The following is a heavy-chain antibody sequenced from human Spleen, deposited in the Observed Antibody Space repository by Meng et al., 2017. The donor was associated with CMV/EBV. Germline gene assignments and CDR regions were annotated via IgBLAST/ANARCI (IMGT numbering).Heavy chain of an antibody. Sequence: GGSLRLSCVGSGFPFHTYSINWVRQAPGKGLEWVSSISSSGSYKYFADSVKGRFTISRDNAMNSLYLQMDSLRAEDTAVYYCARDLGANPYYYYYGMDVWGQGTTVTVSS. CDR1: GFPFHTYS. CDR3: ARDLGANPYYYYYGMDV. J-gene: IGHJ6*02. CDR2: ISSSGSYK. V-gene: IGHV3-21*01. D-gene: IGHD3-16*01.